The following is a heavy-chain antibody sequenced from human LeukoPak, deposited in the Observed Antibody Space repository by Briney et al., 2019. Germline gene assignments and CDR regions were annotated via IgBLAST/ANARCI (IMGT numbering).Heavy chain of an antibody. Sequence: LVESGGGVVRPGGSLRLSCAASGFTFDDYGMSWVRQAPGKGLEWVSAISGSGGSTYYADSVKGRFTISRDNSKNTLYLQMNSLRAEDTAVYYCAKEGYDFWTSVDYWGQGTLVTVSS. D-gene: IGHD3-3*01. CDR1: GFTFDDYG. J-gene: IGHJ4*02. CDR2: ISGSGGST. CDR3: AKEGYDFWTSVDY. V-gene: IGHV3-23*04.